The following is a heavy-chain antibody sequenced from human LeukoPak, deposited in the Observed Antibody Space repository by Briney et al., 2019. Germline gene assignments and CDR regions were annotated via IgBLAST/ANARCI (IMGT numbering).Heavy chain of an antibody. CDR3: ARDRKGKGGITMVREFDP. J-gene: IGHJ5*02. Sequence: GGSLRLSCAASGFTFSSYSMNWVRQAPGKGLEWVSSISSSSSYIYYADSVKGRFTISRDNAKNSLYLQMNSLRAEDTAVYYCARDRKGKGGITMVREFDPWGQGTLVTVSS. V-gene: IGHV3-21*01. D-gene: IGHD3-10*01. CDR2: ISSSSSYI. CDR1: GFTFSSYS.